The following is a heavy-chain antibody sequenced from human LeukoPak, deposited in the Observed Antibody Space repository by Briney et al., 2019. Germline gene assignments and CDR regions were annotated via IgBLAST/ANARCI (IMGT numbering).Heavy chain of an antibody. J-gene: IGHJ4*02. V-gene: IGHV3-48*02. CDR3: SKATGPNSFRYIEY. CDR1: GFTFSSYT. CDR2: ISSSSSTI. Sequence: GGSLRLSCAASGFTFSSYTMNWVRQAPGKGLEWVSYISSSSSTIYYADSVKGRFTISRDNAKNSLYLQMNSLRDEDTAVYYCSKATGPNSFRYIEYWGQGTLVTISS. D-gene: IGHD3-9*01.